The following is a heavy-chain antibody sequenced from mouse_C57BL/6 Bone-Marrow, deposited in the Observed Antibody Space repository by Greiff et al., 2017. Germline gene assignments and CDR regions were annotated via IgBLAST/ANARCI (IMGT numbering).Heavy chain of an antibody. D-gene: IGHD2-2*01. J-gene: IGHJ3*01. V-gene: IGHV1-55*01. Sequence: QVQLQQPGAELVKPGASVKMSCKASGYTFTSYWITWVKQRPGQGLEWIGDIYPGSGSTNYNEKFKSKATLTVDTSSSTAYMQRSSLTSEDSAVYYCARDIYYGYDDWFAYWGQGTLVTVSA. CDR1: GYTFTSYW. CDR2: IYPGSGST. CDR3: ARDIYYGYDDWFAY.